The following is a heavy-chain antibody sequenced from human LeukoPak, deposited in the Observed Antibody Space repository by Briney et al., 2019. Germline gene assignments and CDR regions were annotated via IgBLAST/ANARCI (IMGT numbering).Heavy chain of an antibody. V-gene: IGHV3-23*01. J-gene: IGHJ4*02. D-gene: IGHD6-6*01. Sequence: GGSLRLSCAASGFTFSSYAMSWVRQAPGKGLEWVSALSDSGGATWYAESVKGRLTISRDNSKNTLYLQMNSLRTEDTAIYYCAKGVDYSSASHFDYWGQGALVTVSS. CDR2: LSDSGGAT. CDR3: AKGVDYSSASHFDY. CDR1: GFTFSSYA.